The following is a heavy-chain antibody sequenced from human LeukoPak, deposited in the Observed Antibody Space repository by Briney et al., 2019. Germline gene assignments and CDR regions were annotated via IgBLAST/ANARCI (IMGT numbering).Heavy chain of an antibody. D-gene: IGHD3-10*01. J-gene: IGHJ3*02. CDR2: IYYSGST. Sequence: SETLSLTCTVSGGSISSGGYYWSWIRQHPGKGLEWIGYIYYSGSTYYNPSLKSRVTISVDTSKNQFSLKLSSVTAADTAVYYCARGIITMVRGYAFDIWGQGTMVTVSS. V-gene: IGHV4-31*03. CDR3: ARGIITMVRGYAFDI. CDR1: GGSISSGGYY.